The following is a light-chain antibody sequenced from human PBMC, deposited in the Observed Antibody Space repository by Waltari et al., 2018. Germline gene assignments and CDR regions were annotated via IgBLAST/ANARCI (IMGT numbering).Light chain of an antibody. CDR3: QSYDTSLSGSRV. J-gene: IGLJ2*01. V-gene: IGLV1-40*01. CDR2: ANT. CDR1: NSNLGAGYD. Sequence: QSVLTQPPSVSGAPGQRVTISCTGSNSNLGAGYDVQWYQQLLGTAPKLLIYANTNRPAGVPDRFSGSKSGTSASLAITGLQAEDEADYYCQSYDTSLSGSRVFGGGTKLTVL.